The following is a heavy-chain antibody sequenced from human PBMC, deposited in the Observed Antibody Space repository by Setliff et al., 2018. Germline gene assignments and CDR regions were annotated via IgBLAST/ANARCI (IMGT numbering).Heavy chain of an antibody. CDR3: ARSAVAVPGQFYFDN. Sequence: GGSLRLSCAGSGFTFSSYWMHWLRQAPGKGLEWVSYISSSSGLIYYADSVKGRFTISRDEAKNSLYLQMNSLRTEDTAVYYCARSAVAVPGQFYFDNWGQGTQVTVSS. D-gene: IGHD6-19*01. V-gene: IGHV3-48*01. CDR1: GFTFSSYW. CDR2: ISSSSGLI. J-gene: IGHJ4*02.